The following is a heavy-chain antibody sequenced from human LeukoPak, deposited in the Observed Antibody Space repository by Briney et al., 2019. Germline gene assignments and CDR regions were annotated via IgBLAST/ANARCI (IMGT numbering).Heavy chain of an antibody. CDR2: IYPGDSDT. J-gene: IGHJ5*02. Sequence: GESLKISCKGSGYSFTSYWIGWVRQMPGKGLEWMGIIYPGDSDTRYSPSFQGQVTISADKSISTAYLQWSSLKASDTAMYYGARQSGWSVVAAQNWFDPWGQGPLVTVSS. CDR1: GYSFTSYW. V-gene: IGHV5-51*01. CDR3: ARQSGWSVVAAQNWFDP. D-gene: IGHD2-15*01.